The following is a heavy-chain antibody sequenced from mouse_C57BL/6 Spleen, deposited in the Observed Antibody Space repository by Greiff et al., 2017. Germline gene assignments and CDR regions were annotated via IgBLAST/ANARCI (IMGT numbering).Heavy chain of an antibody. CDR1: GYTFTDYY. D-gene: IGHD2-10*01. Sequence: EVQLQQSGPELVKPGASVKISCKASGYTFTDYYMNWVKQSHGKSLEWIGDINPNNGGTSYNQKFKGKATLTVDKSSSTAYMELRSLTSEDSAVYYCARPYSDYFDYWGQGTTLTVSS. CDR3: ARPYSDYFDY. CDR2: INPNNGGT. J-gene: IGHJ2*01. V-gene: IGHV1-26*01.